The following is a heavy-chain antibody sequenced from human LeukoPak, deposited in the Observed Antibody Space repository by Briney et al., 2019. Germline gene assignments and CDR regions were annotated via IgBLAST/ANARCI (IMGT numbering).Heavy chain of an antibody. Sequence: PGGSLRLSWAASGFTFSNYAMNWVRQAPGKWREWVSVIPGSGGSTYYADSVNGRFSISRDSSKNTLYLQMNSLRVEDTAVYYCAKDRSSSPQAFDIWGQGTMVTVSS. CDR2: IPGSGGST. CDR3: AKDRSSSPQAFDI. D-gene: IGHD6-13*01. J-gene: IGHJ3*02. V-gene: IGHV3-23*01. CDR1: GFTFSNYA.